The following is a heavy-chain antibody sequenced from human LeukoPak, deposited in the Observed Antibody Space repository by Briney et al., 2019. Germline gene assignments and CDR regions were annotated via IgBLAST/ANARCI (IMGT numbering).Heavy chain of an antibody. J-gene: IGHJ2*01. CDR1: GYTFTGYY. Sequence: ASVKVSCKASGYTFTGYYMHWVRQAPGQGLEWMGWINPNSGGTNYAQKFQGRVTMTRDTSISTAYMELSRLRSDDTANYYCARGHCSGGICYDWYFDLWGRGTLVTVTS. CDR2: INPNSGGT. D-gene: IGHD2-15*01. V-gene: IGHV1-2*02. CDR3: ARGHCSGGICYDWYFDL.